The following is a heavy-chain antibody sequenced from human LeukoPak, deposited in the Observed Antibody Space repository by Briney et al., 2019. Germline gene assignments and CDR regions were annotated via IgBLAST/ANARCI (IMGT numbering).Heavy chain of an antibody. CDR1: GFTFSSYS. V-gene: IGHV3-21*01. Sequence: GGSLRLSCAASGFTFSSYSMNWVRQAPGKGLEWVSSISSSSSYIYYADSVKGRFTISRDNAKNSLYLQMNSLRAEDTAVYYCAREIVVVTAIAFAIWGQGTMVTVSS. CDR2: ISSSSSYI. D-gene: IGHD2-21*02. CDR3: AREIVVVTAIAFAI. J-gene: IGHJ3*02.